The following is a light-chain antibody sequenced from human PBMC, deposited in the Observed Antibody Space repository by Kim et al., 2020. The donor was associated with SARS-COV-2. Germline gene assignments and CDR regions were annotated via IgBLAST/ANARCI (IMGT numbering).Light chain of an antibody. CDR2: SAS. Sequence: APIDCKSSESVSDRSKNKNSLGWYQQNPGQPPKLLIYSASTQASGVPYRFPGRGSGTDFTLTISSLKAEDVAVYYCQQYYNSPQCFGQGTKLAI. CDR3: QQYYNSPQC. J-gene: IGKJ2*03. CDR1: ESVSDRSKNKNS. V-gene: IGKV4-1*01.